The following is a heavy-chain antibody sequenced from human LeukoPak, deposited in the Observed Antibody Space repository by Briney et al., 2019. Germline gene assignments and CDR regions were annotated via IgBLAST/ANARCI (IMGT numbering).Heavy chain of an antibody. CDR1: SYTFTSYG. Sequence: ASVKVSCKASSYTFTSYGISWVRQAPGQGLEWMGWISAYNGNTNYAQKLQGRVTMTTDTSTSTAYMELRSLRSDDTAVYYCARDVGGGYCSGGSCYPGANWFDPWGQGTLVTVSS. CDR2: ISAYNGNT. CDR3: ARDVGGGYCSGGSCYPGANWFDP. V-gene: IGHV1-18*04. D-gene: IGHD2-15*01. J-gene: IGHJ5*02.